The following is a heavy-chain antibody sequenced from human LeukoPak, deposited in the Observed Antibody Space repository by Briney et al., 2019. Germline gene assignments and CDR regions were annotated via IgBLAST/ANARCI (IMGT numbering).Heavy chain of an antibody. Sequence: PGGSLRLSCAASGFTFSSSGMHWVRQAPGKGLEWVAVIWYDGSNEDYADSVKGRFTISRDNSKNTLYLQMNSLRAEDTAVYYCARDSGGAPFDIWGQGTMVTVSS. CDR3: ARDSGGAPFDI. V-gene: IGHV3-33*01. CDR1: GFTFSSSG. D-gene: IGHD2-15*01. J-gene: IGHJ3*02. CDR2: IWYDGSNE.